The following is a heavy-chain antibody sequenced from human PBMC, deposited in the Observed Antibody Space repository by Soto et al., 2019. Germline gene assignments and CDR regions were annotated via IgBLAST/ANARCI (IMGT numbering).Heavy chain of an antibody. D-gene: IGHD2-15*01. CDR2: INPNSGGT. J-gene: IGHJ6*02. CDR3: ARAVAVVVAASPSSDYYYYYGMDV. V-gene: IGHV1-2*04. Sequence: ASLKVSCKSSGYTFTGYYMHLVRQAPGQGREWMGWINPNSGGTNYAQKFQGWVTMTRDTSISTAYMELSRLRSDDTAVYYCARAVAVVVAASPSSDYYYYYGMDVWGQGTTVTVSS. CDR1: GYTFTGYY.